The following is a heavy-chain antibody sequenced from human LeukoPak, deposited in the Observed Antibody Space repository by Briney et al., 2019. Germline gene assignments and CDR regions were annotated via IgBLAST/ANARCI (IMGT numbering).Heavy chain of an antibody. J-gene: IGHJ3*02. CDR1: GFTFCSYS. CDR2: ISSSSSYI. CDR3: ASKGSSWSYAFDI. Sequence: PGGSLRLSCAASGFTFCSYSMNWVRQAPGKGLEWVSSISSSSSYIYYADSVKGRFTISRDNAKNSLYLQMNSLRAEDTAVYYCASKGSSWSYAFDIWGQGTMVTVSS. D-gene: IGHD6-13*01. V-gene: IGHV3-21*01.